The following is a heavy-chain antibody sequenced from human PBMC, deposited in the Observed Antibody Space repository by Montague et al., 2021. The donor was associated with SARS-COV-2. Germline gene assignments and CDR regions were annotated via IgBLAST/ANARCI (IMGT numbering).Heavy chain of an antibody. D-gene: IGHD2-15*01. CDR1: GGSISSYY. CDR2: ISYSGST. CDR3: ARDGCSGGSCYYNWFDP. J-gene: IGHJ5*02. Sequence: SETLSLTCTVSGGSISSYYWSWIRQPPGKGLEWIGYISYSGSTNYNPPLKSRVTMSVDTSKNHFSLKLNSVTAADTAVYYCARDGCSGGSCYYNWFDPWGQGTLVTVSS. V-gene: IGHV4-59*01.